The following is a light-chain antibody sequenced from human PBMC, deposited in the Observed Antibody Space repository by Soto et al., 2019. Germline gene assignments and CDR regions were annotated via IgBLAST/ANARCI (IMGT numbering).Light chain of an antibody. V-gene: IGLV1-44*01. Sequence: QAVVTQPPSASGTPGQRVTISCSGSSSNIGSNTVNWYQQLPGTAPKLLIYSNDRRPSGVPDRLSASKSGTSASLAISGLQSEDEADYYCAAWDNSLSGWVFGGGTKVTVL. CDR3: AAWDNSLSGWV. J-gene: IGLJ3*02. CDR1: SSNIGSNT. CDR2: SND.